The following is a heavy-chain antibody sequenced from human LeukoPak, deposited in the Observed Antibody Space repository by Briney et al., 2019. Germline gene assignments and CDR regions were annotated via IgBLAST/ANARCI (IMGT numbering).Heavy chain of an antibody. V-gene: IGHV1-2*02. CDR3: ARGYYDSSGYPY. D-gene: IGHD3-22*01. Sequence: ASVKVSCKASGHTFTGYYMHWVRQAPGQGLGWMGWINPNSGGTNYAQKFQGRVTMTRDTSISTAYMELSRLRSDDTAVYYCARGYYDSSGYPYWGQGTLVTVSS. CDR2: INPNSGGT. J-gene: IGHJ4*02. CDR1: GHTFTGYY.